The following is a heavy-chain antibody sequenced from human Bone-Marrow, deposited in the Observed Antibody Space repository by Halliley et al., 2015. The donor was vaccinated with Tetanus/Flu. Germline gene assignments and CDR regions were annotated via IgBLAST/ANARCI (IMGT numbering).Heavy chain of an antibody. V-gene: IGHV4-39*01. CDR2: FFYRGAP. J-gene: IGHJ4*02. D-gene: IGHD3-10*01. Sequence: ELLGVFFYRGAPYHKPPPPRRVSISIDTSKTQFSLKLTSVTAADTAVYYCARLAYYGSGTYYDYWGQGTLVTVSS. CDR3: ARLAYYGSGTYYDY.